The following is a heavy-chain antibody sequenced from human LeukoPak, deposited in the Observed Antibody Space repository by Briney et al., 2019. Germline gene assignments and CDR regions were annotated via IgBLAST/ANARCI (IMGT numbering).Heavy chain of an antibody. CDR1: GFTFSSYS. CDR2: ISSSSDTI. V-gene: IGHV3-48*02. J-gene: IGHJ4*02. CDR3: ARDRPNIYGDYLDS. D-gene: IGHD4-17*01. Sequence: GGSLRLSCAASGFTFSSYSMNWVRQAPGKGLEWVSYISSSSDTIHYAESAKGRFTISRDNAKNSLYLQMNRLRDEDTAVYYCARDRPNIYGDYLDSWGQGTLVTVSS.